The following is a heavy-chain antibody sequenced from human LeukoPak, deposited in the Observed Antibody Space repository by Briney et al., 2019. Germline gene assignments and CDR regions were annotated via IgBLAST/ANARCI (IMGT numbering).Heavy chain of an antibody. Sequence: SETLSLTCTVSGGSISSYYWSWIRQPPGKGLEWIGYIYYSGSTNYNPSLKSRVTISADTSKNQFSLKLSSVTAADTAVYYCARDHRGLLQDYFDYWGQGTLVTVSS. CDR3: ARDHRGLLQDYFDY. CDR2: IYYSGST. V-gene: IGHV4-59*01. D-gene: IGHD3-22*01. CDR1: GGSISSYY. J-gene: IGHJ4*02.